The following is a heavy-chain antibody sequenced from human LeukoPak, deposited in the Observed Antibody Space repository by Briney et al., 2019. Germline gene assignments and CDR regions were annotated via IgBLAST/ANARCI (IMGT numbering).Heavy chain of an antibody. CDR1: GGSISSGRYF. J-gene: IGHJ6*03. D-gene: IGHD2-15*01. CDR3: ARFPGSAEYRHYYYMDV. Sequence: PSETLSLTCTVSGGSISSGRYFWSWIRQPPGKGLECIGYIYYSDSTNYNPSLKSRVTVSVDTSKNQFSLKLSSVTAADTAVYYCARFPGSAEYRHYYYMDVWGKGTTVTVSS. V-gene: IGHV4-61*01. CDR2: IYYSDST.